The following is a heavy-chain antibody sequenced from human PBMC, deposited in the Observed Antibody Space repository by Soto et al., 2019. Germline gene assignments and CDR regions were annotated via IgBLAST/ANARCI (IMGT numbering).Heavy chain of an antibody. CDR2: IYNTVTS. J-gene: IGHJ5*02. D-gene: IGHD3-10*01. CDR3: ARGFYGSGGPDL. CDR1: HGSFNSGGFY. V-gene: IGHV4-31*03. Sequence: QVQLQESGPRLVRPSQTLSLTCTISHGSFNSGGFYWGWICQSPGRGLEWIGHIYNTVTSRYSLPLRSRLTMSIDTSANHFSMSLSSVTAADTAIYYCARGFYGSGGPDLWGPGALVTVSS.